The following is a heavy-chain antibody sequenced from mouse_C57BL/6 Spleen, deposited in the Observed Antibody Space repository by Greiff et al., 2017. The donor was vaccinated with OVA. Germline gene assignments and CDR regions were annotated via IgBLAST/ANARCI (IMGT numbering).Heavy chain of an antibody. CDR3: AVYYGSSYDYFDY. J-gene: IGHJ2*01. CDR1: GYAFSSSW. CDR2: IYPGDGDT. V-gene: IGHV1-82*01. Sequence: QVQLQQSGPELVKPGASVKISCKASGYAFSSSWMNWVKQRPGKGLEWLGRIYPGDGDTNYNGKFKGKATLTADTSSSTAYMLLSSLTSEDSAVYFGAVYYGSSYDYFDYWGQGTTLTVAS. D-gene: IGHD1-1*01.